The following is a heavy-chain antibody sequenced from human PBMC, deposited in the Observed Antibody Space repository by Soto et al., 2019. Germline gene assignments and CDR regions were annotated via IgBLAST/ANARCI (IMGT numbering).Heavy chain of an antibody. CDR2: IYYSGST. Sequence: SETLSLTCTVSGGSISSYYWSWIRQPPGKGLEWIGYIYYSGSTNYNPSLKSRVTISVDTSKNQFSLKLSSVTAADTAVYYCARDRRDDFWSGYYFDGDAFDFWGQGTMVTVSS. V-gene: IGHV4-59*01. J-gene: IGHJ3*01. CDR3: ARDRRDDFWSGYYFDGDAFDF. CDR1: GGSISSYY. D-gene: IGHD3-3*01.